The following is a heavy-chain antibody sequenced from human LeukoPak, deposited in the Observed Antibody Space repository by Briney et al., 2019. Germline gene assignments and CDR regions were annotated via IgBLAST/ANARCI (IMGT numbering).Heavy chain of an antibody. J-gene: IGHJ4*02. Sequence: PGGSLRLSCAASGFTVSSKYMSWVRQAPGKGLEWVSVIYSGGSTYYADSVKGRFTISRDNSKNTLYLQMNSLRAEDTAVYYCARGCSSTSRYGFDYWGQGTLVTVSS. CDR2: IYSGGST. V-gene: IGHV3-53*01. D-gene: IGHD2-2*01. CDR1: GFTVSSKY. CDR3: ARGCSSTSRYGFDY.